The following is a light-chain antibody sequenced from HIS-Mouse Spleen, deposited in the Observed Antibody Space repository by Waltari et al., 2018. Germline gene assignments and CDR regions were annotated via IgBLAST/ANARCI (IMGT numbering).Light chain of an antibody. V-gene: IGLV3-21*02. CDR3: QVWDSSSDHRV. CDR2: DAS. J-gene: IGLJ3*02. CDR1: NLGSKS. Sequence: SYVLTQPPSVSVAPGQTARITCGGNNLGSKSVHWYQQKPGQAPVLVVYDASDRPSGIPERFSGSNSGNTATLTISRVEAGDEADYYCQVWDSSSDHRVFGGGTKLTVL.